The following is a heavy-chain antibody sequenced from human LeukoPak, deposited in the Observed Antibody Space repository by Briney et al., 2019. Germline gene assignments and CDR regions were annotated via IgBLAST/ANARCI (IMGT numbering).Heavy chain of an antibody. D-gene: IGHD3-22*01. V-gene: IGHV1-69*05. Sequence: ASVKVPCKASGGTFSSYAISRVRQAPGQGLEWMGGIIPIFGTANYAQKFQGRVTITTDESTSTAYMELSSLRSEDTAVYYCATSQYYYDSSGYYWAFDYWGQGTLVTVSS. CDR1: GGTFSSYA. CDR3: ATSQYYYDSSGYYWAFDY. J-gene: IGHJ4*02. CDR2: IIPIFGTA.